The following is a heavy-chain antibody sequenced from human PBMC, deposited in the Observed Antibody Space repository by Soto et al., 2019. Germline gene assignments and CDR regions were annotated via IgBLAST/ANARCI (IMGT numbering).Heavy chain of an antibody. Sequence: EVQLVESGGGLVQPGGSLRLSCAASGFTFSRYWMSWFRQAPGKGLEWVANMNQDGSEEYYLDSVEGRFTISRDNARSSLYLQMNSLRVEDTAVYYCAKNRVETTRDKAPEFWGQGTLVTVSS. D-gene: IGHD2-21*02. CDR3: AKNRVETTRDKAPEF. CDR2: MNQDGSEE. J-gene: IGHJ1*01. CDR1: GFTFSRYW. V-gene: IGHV3-7*01.